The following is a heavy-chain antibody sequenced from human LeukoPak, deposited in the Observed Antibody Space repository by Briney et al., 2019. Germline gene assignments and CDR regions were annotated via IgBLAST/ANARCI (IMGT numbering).Heavy chain of an antibody. D-gene: IGHD3-16*01. CDR3: ARDSDSGFQ. CDR1: GGSFSFYF. CDR2: IDNRGSI. J-gene: IGHJ4*02. Sequence: PSETLSLTCTVSGGSFSFYFWHWIRQPPGEGLDWIGEIDNRGSIQYKPSLRSRGIISIDTSGNHFSLKLTSVTAADTAVYFCARDSDSGFQWGQGMLVTVSS. V-gene: IGHV4-34*01.